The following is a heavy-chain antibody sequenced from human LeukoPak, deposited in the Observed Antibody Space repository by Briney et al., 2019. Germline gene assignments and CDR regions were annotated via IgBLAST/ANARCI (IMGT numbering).Heavy chain of an antibody. CDR1: GLSVRGSY. J-gene: IGHJ4*02. V-gene: IGHV3-53*01. Sequence: GGSLRLSCVASGLSVRGSYMSWVRQDPGKGLEWVSVIYSGDRTYYADSVKGRFTISRDTSKNTLYLQMNNLRADDTAMYYCTRDLTGTTWSENDYWGQGTLVTISS. CDR2: IYSGDRT. D-gene: IGHD6-13*01. CDR3: TRDLTGTTWSENDY.